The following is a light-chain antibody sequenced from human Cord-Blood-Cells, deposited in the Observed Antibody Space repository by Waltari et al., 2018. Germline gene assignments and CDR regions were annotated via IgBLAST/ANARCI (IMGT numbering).Light chain of an antibody. CDR3: CSYAGSRV. CDR2: EVS. Sequence: QSALTQPASVSGSPGQSINISCTGTSSDVGSYNLVPCYQQHPGKAPKLMIYEVSKRPSGVSNRFSGSKSGNTASLTISGLQAEDEADYYCCSYAGSRVFGGGTKLTVL. V-gene: IGLV2-23*02. CDR1: SSDVGSYNL. J-gene: IGLJ2*01.